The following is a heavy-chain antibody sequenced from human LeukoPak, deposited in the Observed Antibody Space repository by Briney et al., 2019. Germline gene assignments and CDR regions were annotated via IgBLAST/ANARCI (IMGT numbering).Heavy chain of an antibody. Sequence: SVKVSCKASGGPFTNYAINWVRQAPGQGLEWMGRIIPILDITNYAQKFQGRVTITADKSTRTAYMELSSLRSEDTAVYYCAREGLQDYFPFDYWGQGTLVTVSS. J-gene: IGHJ4*02. CDR3: AREGLQDYFPFDY. CDR1: GGPFTNYA. V-gene: IGHV1-69*04. D-gene: IGHD4/OR15-4a*01. CDR2: IIPILDIT.